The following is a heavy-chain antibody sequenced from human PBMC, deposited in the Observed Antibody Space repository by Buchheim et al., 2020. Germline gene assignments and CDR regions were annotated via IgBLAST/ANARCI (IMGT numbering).Heavy chain of an antibody. Sequence: QVQLVQSGAEVKKPGASVKVSCKASGYTFTSYYMHWVRQAPGQGLEWMGIINPSGGSTSYAQKFQGRVTMTRDTSTSAVYMELSSLRSEDTAVYYCAREYSGGLGFRYGMDVWGQGTT. J-gene: IGHJ6*02. CDR2: INPSGGST. D-gene: IGHD2-15*01. V-gene: IGHV1-46*01. CDR1: GYTFTSYY. CDR3: AREYSGGLGFRYGMDV.